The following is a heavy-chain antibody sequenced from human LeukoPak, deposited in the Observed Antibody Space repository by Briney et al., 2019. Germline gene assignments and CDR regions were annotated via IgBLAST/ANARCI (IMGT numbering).Heavy chain of an antibody. D-gene: IGHD3-16*01. CDR2: FHYSGSN. CDR1: GGSISSTYYY. CDR3: ARLVTFGYAYAYYFDY. V-gene: IGHV4-39*01. Sequence: PSETLSLTCTVSGGSISSTYYYWGWIRQPPGKGLEWIGNFHYSGSNSYNPSLKSRVTISVYTSKNQFSLRLSSVTAADTAVYYCARLVTFGYAYAYYFDYWGQGTLVTVSS. J-gene: IGHJ4*02.